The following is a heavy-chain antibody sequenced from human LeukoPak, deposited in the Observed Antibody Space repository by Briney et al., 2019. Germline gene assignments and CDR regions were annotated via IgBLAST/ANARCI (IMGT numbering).Heavy chain of an antibody. Sequence: GGSLRLSCAASGFSVSNYNMNWVRQARGKGLEWVSFISESGTAIYYTESVEGRFTISRDIARNSVYLQMNSLRDEDTAMYYCARGPLGWSDYWGQGLLVTVSS. J-gene: IGHJ4*02. CDR2: ISESGTAI. CDR1: GFSVSNYN. V-gene: IGHV3-48*02. CDR3: ARGPLGWSDY. D-gene: IGHD1-26*01.